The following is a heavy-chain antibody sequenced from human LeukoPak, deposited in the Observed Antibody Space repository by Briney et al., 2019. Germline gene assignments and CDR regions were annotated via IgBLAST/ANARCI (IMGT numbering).Heavy chain of an antibody. D-gene: IGHD3-22*01. Sequence: GGSLRLSCAASGFTFSSYWMHWVRQAPGKGLVWVSRINSDGSSTSYADSVKGRFTISRDNAKNTLYLQMNSLRAEDTAVYYYARAGYYYDSSGYYWDYWGQGTLVTVSS. V-gene: IGHV3-74*01. CDR1: GFTFSSYW. CDR2: INSDGSST. CDR3: ARAGYYYDSSGYYWDY. J-gene: IGHJ4*02.